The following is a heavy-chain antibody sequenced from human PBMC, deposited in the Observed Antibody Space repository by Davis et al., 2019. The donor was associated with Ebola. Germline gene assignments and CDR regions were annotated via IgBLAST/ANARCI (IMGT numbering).Heavy chain of an antibody. V-gene: IGHV3-33*01. J-gene: IGHJ4*02. CDR2: IWYDGSNK. D-gene: IGHD1-26*01. CDR1: GFTFSSHG. Sequence: GESLKILFAAPGFTFSSHGMHRVRQAPGKGLEWVAVIWYDGSNKYYADSVKGRFTISRDNSKNTLYLQMNSLKTEDTAVYYCTGSGGSNDYWGQGTLVTVSS. CDR3: TGSGGSNDY.